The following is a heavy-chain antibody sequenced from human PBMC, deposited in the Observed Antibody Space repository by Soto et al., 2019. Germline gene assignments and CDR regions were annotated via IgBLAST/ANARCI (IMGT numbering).Heavy chain of an antibody. Sequence: PSETLSLTYTVSGGSISSSSYYWGWIRQPPWKGLEWIGSIYYSGSTYYNQSLKSRVTISVDTFKNQFSLKLSSVTAADTALYYCASPFNYYDSSGYYAYWGQGTLVTVSS. D-gene: IGHD3-22*01. V-gene: IGHV4-39*01. CDR2: IYYSGST. CDR3: ASPFNYYDSSGYYAY. J-gene: IGHJ4*02. CDR1: GGSISSSSYY.